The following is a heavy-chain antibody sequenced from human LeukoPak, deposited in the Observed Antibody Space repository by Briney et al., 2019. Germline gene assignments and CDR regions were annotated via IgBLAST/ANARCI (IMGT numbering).Heavy chain of an antibody. CDR1: VGTFSSYA. D-gene: IGHD3-22*01. CDR2: IIPIFGTA. V-gene: IGHV1-69*05. Sequence: SVKVSCKASVGTFSSYAISWVRQAPAQGLEWMGGIIPIFGTANYAQKFQGRVTITTDESTSTAYMELSSLRSEDTAVYYCAREKGYYYDSSGYPRPDAFDIWGQGTMVTVSS. CDR3: AREKGYYYDSSGYPRPDAFDI. J-gene: IGHJ3*02.